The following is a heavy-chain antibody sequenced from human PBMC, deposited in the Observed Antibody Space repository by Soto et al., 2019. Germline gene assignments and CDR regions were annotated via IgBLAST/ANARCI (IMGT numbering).Heavy chain of an antibody. J-gene: IGHJ4*02. D-gene: IGHD6-19*01. Sequence: SETLSLTCTVSGGSISSYYWSWTRQPPGKGLEWIGYIYYSGSTYYNPSLKSRVTISVDTSKNQFSLKLSSVTAADTAVYYCARDSPKYSSGWYFDYWGQGTLVT. CDR1: GGSISSYY. CDR2: IYYSGST. CDR3: ARDSPKYSSGWYFDY. V-gene: IGHV4-59*01.